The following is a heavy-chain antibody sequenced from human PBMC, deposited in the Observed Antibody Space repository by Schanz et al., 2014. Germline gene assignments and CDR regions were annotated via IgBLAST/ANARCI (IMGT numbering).Heavy chain of an antibody. J-gene: IGHJ4*02. CDR2: VCYDGSKK. Sequence: LVESGGGVVQPGRSLRLSCAASGFTFSSYGMHWVRQVPGKGLEWVAVVCYDGSKKYYADSVKGRFTISRDNAKNSLYLQMSSLRAEDTAVYYCARGTPFLCDYWGQGTLVTVSS. V-gene: IGHV3-33*01. CDR1: GFTFSSYG. D-gene: IGHD3-16*01. CDR3: ARGTPFLCDY.